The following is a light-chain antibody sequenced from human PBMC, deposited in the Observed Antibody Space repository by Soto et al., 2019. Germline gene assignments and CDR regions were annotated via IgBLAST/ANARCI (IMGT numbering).Light chain of an antibody. CDR2: DVS. CDR1: SSDVGDYNY. J-gene: IGLJ2*01. Sequence: QAVVTQPRSVSGSPGQSVTISCTGTSSDVGDYNYVSWYQQHPDKAPKLMIYDVSKRPSGVPDRFSGSKSGNTASLTISGLQPEDEADYYCCSYAGSDTYVLFGGGTKVTVL. CDR3: CSYAGSDTYVL. V-gene: IGLV2-11*01.